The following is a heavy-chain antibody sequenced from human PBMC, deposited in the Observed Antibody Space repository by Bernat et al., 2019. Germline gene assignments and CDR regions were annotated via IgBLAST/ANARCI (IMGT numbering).Heavy chain of an antibody. Sequence: VQLLVSGGGSVQPGGSLRLSCAASGFTFSSYAMSWVHQAPGQGLEWVSAISGSGGSTYYADSVKGRFTISRDNAKNSLYLQMNSLRAKDTAVYYCAKDALSITIFGVAPGVCNWFDPWGQGTLVTVSS. CDR1: GFTFSSYA. CDR2: ISGSGGST. D-gene: IGHD3-3*01. V-gene: IGHV3-23*01. CDR3: AKDALSITIFGVAPGVCNWFDP. J-gene: IGHJ5*02.